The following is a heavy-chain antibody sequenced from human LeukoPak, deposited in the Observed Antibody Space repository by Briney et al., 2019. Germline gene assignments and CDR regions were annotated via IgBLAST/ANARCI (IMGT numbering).Heavy chain of an antibody. CDR3: ARVGGSGGWYFDWLDYYYGMDV. Sequence: GGSLRLSCAASGFTFSDYYMSWIRQAPGKGLEWVSYISSSGSTIYYADSVKGRFTISRDNAKNSLYLQMNSLRAEDTAVYYCARVGGSGGWYFDWLDYYYGMDVWGQGTTVTVSS. CDR1: GFTFSDYY. CDR2: ISSSGSTI. D-gene: IGHD3-9*01. V-gene: IGHV3-11*01. J-gene: IGHJ6*02.